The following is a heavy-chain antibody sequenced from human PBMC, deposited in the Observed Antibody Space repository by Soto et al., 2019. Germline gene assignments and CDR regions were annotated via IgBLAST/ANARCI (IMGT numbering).Heavy chain of an antibody. D-gene: IGHD5-18*01. Sequence: PSETLSLTCTVSGGSISSGGYYWSWIRQPPGKGLEWIGYIYYSGSTCYNPSLKSRVTISVDTSKNQFSLKLSSVTAADTAVYYCARDVSHSYGFLFDYWGQGTLVTVSS. J-gene: IGHJ4*02. CDR1: GGSISSGGYY. CDR2: IYYSGST. V-gene: IGHV4-31*03. CDR3: ARDVSHSYGFLFDY.